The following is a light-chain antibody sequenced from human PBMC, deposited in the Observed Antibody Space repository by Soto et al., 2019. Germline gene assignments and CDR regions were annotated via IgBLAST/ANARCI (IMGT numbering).Light chain of an antibody. CDR1: QSVSSN. J-gene: IGKJ5*01. V-gene: IGKV3-11*01. CDR3: QRGDT. Sequence: EIVLTQSPATLSLSPGERATLSCRASQSVSSNLAWYQQKPGQAPRLLIYDASNRATGIPVRFSGSGSGTDFTLTISRLEPEDFAVYYCQRGDTFGQGTRLEIK. CDR2: DAS.